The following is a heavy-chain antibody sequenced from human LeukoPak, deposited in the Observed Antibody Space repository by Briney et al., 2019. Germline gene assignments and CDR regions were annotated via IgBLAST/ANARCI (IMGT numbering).Heavy chain of an antibody. D-gene: IGHD1-26*01. CDR3: ARDFHSGSYVGAFDI. Sequence: SETLSLTCTVSGGSISSYYWSWIRQPPGKGLEWIGYIYYSGSTNYNPSLKSRVTISVDTSKNQFSLKLSSVTAADTAVYYCARDFHSGSYVGAFDIWGQGTMVTVSS. V-gene: IGHV4-59*01. J-gene: IGHJ3*02. CDR2: IYYSGST. CDR1: GGSISSYY.